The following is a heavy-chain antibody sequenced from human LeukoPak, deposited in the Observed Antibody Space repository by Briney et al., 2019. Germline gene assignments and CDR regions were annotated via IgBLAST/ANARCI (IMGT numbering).Heavy chain of an antibody. D-gene: IGHD3-10*01. CDR2: FSGSGGPT. CDR1: GLVFSMYG. J-gene: IGHJ6*03. Sequence: GGSLRLSCTASGLVFSMYGMSWVRQAPGKGLEWVSAFSGSGGPTHYADSVKGRFTISRDNSMNTLYLQMNDLRVEDTAVYYCAKDWNQFGSGSHLDYMDVWGKGTTVTVS. CDR3: AKDWNQFGSGSHLDYMDV. V-gene: IGHV3-23*01.